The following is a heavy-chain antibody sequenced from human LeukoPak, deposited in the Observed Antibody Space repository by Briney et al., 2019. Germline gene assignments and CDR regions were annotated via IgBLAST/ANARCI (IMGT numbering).Heavy chain of an antibody. Sequence: SETLSLTCTVSGGSISSYYWSWIRQPPGKGLEWIGYIYYSGSTNYNPSLKSRVTISVDTSKNQFSLKLSSVTAADTAVYYCARDQGGPYSSGWSNYFDYWGQGTLVTVSS. D-gene: IGHD6-19*01. CDR2: IYYSGST. J-gene: IGHJ4*02. CDR1: GGSISSYY. CDR3: ARDQGGPYSSGWSNYFDY. V-gene: IGHV4-59*12.